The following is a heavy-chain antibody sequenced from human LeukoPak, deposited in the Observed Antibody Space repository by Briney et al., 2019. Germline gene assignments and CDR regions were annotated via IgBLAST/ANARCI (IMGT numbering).Heavy chain of an antibody. D-gene: IGHD3-22*01. J-gene: IGHJ3*02. CDR1: GGSISSYY. V-gene: IGHV4-34*01. Sequence: SETLSVTCTVSGGSISSYYWSWIRQPPGKGLEWIGEINVSGSTNYYPPLKSRVTISVDTSKNQFSLKLRSVTTADTAVYYCARVFYESNGDTVTHGFDIWSQGTMVFVSS. CDR2: INVSGST. CDR3: ARVFYESNGDTVTHGFDI.